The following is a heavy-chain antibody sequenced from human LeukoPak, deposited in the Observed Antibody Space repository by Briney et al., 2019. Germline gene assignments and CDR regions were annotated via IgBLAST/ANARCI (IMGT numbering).Heavy chain of an antibody. CDR1: GYSISSNYY. CDR2: MFHSGTT. J-gene: IGHJ4*02. CDR3: ARVVGATQLDY. Sequence: SETLSLTCTVSGYSISSNYYWAWIRQPPGKGLEWIGNMFHSGTTAYNPSLKSRVTISKDTSKNQFPLNLRFVTAADTAVYFCARVVGATQLDYWGQGILVTVSS. D-gene: IGHD1-26*01. V-gene: IGHV4-38-2*02.